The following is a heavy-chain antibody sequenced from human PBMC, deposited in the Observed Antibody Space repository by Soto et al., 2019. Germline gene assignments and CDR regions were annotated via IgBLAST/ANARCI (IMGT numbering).Heavy chain of an antibody. J-gene: IGHJ6*02. CDR3: ARDGGDCSSTSSYEGKYYYYYGMDV. V-gene: IGHV1-8*01. Sequence: ASVKVSCKASGYTFNSYDINWVRQATGQGLEWMGWMNPNSGNTDYAQKFQGWVTMTRDTSISTAYMELSRLRSDDTAVYYCARDGGDCSSTSSYEGKYYYYYGMDVWGQGTTDPVSS. CDR1: GYTFNSYD. CDR2: MNPNSGNT. D-gene: IGHD2-2*01.